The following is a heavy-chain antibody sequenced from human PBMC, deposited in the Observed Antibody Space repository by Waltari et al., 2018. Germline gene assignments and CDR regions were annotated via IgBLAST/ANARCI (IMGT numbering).Heavy chain of an antibody. D-gene: IGHD6-19*01. J-gene: IGHJ3*02. CDR3: ARDKGSGWPADAFDI. CDR1: GGSISSSSYY. Sequence: QLQLQESGPGLVKPSETLSLTCTVSGGSISSSSYYWGWIRQPPGKGLEWIGSIYYSGSTYYNPSLKSRVTISVDTSKNQFSLKLSSVTAADTAVYYCARDKGSGWPADAFDIWGQGTMVTVSS. CDR2: IYYSGST. V-gene: IGHV4-39*07.